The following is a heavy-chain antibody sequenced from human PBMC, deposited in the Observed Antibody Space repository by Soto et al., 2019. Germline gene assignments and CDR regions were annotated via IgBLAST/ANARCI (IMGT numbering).Heavy chain of an antibody. CDR3: ARDPSYFDF. Sequence: GGSLRLSCAASVFTFSSYSMNLVRQAPGKGLEWVSSISSTSSYIYYADSVRGRFTISRDNAKNSLYLQLNSLRAEDTAVYYCARDPSYFDFWGQGTLVTVSS. J-gene: IGHJ4*02. CDR2: ISSTSSYI. CDR1: VFTFSSYS. V-gene: IGHV3-21*01.